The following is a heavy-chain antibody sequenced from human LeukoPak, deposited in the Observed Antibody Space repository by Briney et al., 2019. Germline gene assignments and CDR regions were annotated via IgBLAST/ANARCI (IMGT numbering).Heavy chain of an antibody. J-gene: IGHJ5*02. CDR2: ISAYNGNT. V-gene: IGHV1-18*01. CDR1: GYTFTSYG. Sequence: ASVKVSCKASGYTFTSYGISWVRQAPGQRLEWMGWISAYNGNTNYAQKLQGRVTMTTDTSTSTAYMELRSLRSDDTAVYYCARGVFAYDSSGYYDPWGQGTLVTVSS. D-gene: IGHD3-22*01. CDR3: ARGVFAYDSSGYYDP.